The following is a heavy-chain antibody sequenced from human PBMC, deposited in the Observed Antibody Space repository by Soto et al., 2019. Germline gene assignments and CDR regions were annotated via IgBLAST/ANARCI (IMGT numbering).Heavy chain of an antibody. CDR2: IFPDDSET. V-gene: IGHV5-51*01. CDR3: ARQMTPRYFDWLLFYAFNI. D-gene: IGHD3-9*01. CDR1: GYRFSTYW. Sequence: GESLKISCKGIGYRFSTYWIAWVRQMPGKGLEWMGTIFPDDSETRYSPTFQGQVTISADKSISTAYLQWRSLKASDSAMYYCARQMTPRYFDWLLFYAFNICGQGPMVTVSS. J-gene: IGHJ3*02.